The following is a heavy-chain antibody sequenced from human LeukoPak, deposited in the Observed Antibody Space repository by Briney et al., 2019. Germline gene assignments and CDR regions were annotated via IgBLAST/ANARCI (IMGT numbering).Heavy chain of an antibody. Sequence: PSETLSLTCTVSGGSISSSSYYWGWIRQPPGKGLEWIGSIYYSGSTYYNPSLKSRVTISVDTSKNQFSLKLSSVTAADTAVYYCARDMRGYYDSSGLIDYWGQGTLVTVSS. CDR1: GGSISSSSYY. CDR2: IYYSGST. V-gene: IGHV4-39*07. D-gene: IGHD3-22*01. J-gene: IGHJ4*02. CDR3: ARDMRGYYDSSGLIDY.